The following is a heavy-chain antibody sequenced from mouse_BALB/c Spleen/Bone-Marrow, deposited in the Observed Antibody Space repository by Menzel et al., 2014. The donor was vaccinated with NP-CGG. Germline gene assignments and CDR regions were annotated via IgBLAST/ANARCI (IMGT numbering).Heavy chain of an antibody. Sequence: GQLKESGGDLVKPGGSLKLSRAAPGFTFSRYGMSLGRQTPDKRLGWVATISSGGSYTYYPDSVKGRFTISRDNAKNTLYLQMSSLKSEDTAMYYCARQTYYDYDGYFDYWGQGTTLTVSS. CDR3: ARQTYYDYDGYFDY. J-gene: IGHJ2*01. CDR1: GFTFSRYG. CDR2: ISSGGSYT. V-gene: IGHV5-6*01. D-gene: IGHD2-4*01.